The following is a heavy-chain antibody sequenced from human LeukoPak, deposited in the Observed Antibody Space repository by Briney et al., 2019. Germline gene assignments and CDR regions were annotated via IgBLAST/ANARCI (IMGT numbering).Heavy chain of an antibody. Sequence: ASVKVSCKASGYTFTSHYMHWVRQAPGQGLEWMGIINPSGGSTSYAQKFQGRVTMTRDMSTSTVYMELSSLRSEDTAVYYCARDRADYGDSAVNWFDPWGQGTLVTVSS. D-gene: IGHD4-17*01. CDR3: ARDRADYGDSAVNWFDP. CDR2: INPSGGST. CDR1: GYTFTSHY. V-gene: IGHV1-46*01. J-gene: IGHJ5*02.